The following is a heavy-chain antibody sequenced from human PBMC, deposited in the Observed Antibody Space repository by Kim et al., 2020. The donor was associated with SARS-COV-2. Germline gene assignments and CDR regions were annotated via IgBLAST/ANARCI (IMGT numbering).Heavy chain of an antibody. D-gene: IGHD4-17*01. CDR1: GFTFSSYS. V-gene: IGHV3-48*04. J-gene: IGHJ4*02. Sequence: GGSLRLSCAASGFTFSSYSMNWVRQAPGKGLEWVSYISSSSTIYYADSVKGRFTISRDNAKNSLYLQMNSLRAEDTAVYYCAREVDATALIDYWGQGTLVTVSS. CDR3: AREVDATALIDY. CDR2: ISSSSTI.